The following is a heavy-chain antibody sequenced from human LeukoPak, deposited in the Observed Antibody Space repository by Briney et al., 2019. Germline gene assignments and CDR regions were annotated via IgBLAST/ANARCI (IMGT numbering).Heavy chain of an antibody. Sequence: GGSLRLSCAVSGFTFSSYWMHWVRQAPGKGLVWVSRINSDGSSTSYADSVKGRFTISRDNSKNSRYLQMNSLRAEDTAVYYCARALIGYYFDYWGQGTLVTVSS. CDR1: GFTFSSYW. D-gene: IGHD2-8*01. CDR2: INSDGSST. V-gene: IGHV3-74*01. CDR3: ARALIGYYFDY. J-gene: IGHJ4*02.